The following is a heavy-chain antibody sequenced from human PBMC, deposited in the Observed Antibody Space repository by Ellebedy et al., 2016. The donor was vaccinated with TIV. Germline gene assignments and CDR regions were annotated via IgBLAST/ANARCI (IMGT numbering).Heavy chain of an antibody. CDR1: GGSISSSSYY. D-gene: IGHD5-24*01. CDR3: ARREESGDSYNFKKSTREGVPGVL. J-gene: IGHJ2*01. V-gene: IGHV4-39*01. CDR2: IYYSGST. Sequence: SETLSLXXTVSGGSISSSSYYWGWIRQPPGKGLEWIGSIYYSGSTYYNPSLKSRVTISVDTSKNQFSLKLSSVTAADTAVYYCARREESGDSYNFKKSTREGVPGVLWGRGTLVTVSS.